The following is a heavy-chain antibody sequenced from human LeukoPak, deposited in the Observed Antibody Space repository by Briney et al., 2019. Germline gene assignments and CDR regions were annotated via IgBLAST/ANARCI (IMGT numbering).Heavy chain of an antibody. V-gene: IGHV3-7*01. CDR2: IKQDGSEK. D-gene: IGHD2-2*01. CDR1: GLTFSSYW. Sequence: PGGSLRLSCASSGLTFSSYWMSWVRQAPGKGLEWVANIKQDGSEKYYVDSVKGRFTISRDNAKNSLYLQMNSLRAEDTAVYHCARGQLLFDYYYGMDVCGQGTTVTVSS. CDR3: ARGQLLFDYYYGMDV. J-gene: IGHJ6*02.